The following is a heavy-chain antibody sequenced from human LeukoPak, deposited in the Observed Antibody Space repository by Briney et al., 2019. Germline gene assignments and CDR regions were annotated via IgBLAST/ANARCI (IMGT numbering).Heavy chain of an antibody. D-gene: IGHD3-10*01. CDR3: GGGVRGVRSIDY. CDR2: ISAYNGNT. Sequence: ASVKVSCKASGYTFTSYGISWVRQAPGQGVEGMGWISAYNGNTNYAQKLQGRVTMTTDTSTSTAYMELRSLRSDDTAVYYCGGGVRGVRSIDYWGQRTLVTVSS. V-gene: IGHV1-18*04. CDR1: GYTFTSYG. J-gene: IGHJ4*02.